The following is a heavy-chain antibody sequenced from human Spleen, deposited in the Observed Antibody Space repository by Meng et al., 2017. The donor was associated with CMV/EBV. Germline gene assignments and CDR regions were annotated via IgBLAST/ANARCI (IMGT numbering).Heavy chain of an antibody. V-gene: IGHV3-21*01. J-gene: IGHJ6*02. CDR1: GFTFSSYS. CDR3: TRDKGVFGMDV. Sequence: SCAASGFTFSSYSMTWVRQVPGKGLEWVSSISGNSGHIYYADSLKGRFAISRDNAENSLFLQIHSLRAEDTAVYYCTRDKGVFGMDVWGQGTTVTVSS. CDR2: ISGNSGHI.